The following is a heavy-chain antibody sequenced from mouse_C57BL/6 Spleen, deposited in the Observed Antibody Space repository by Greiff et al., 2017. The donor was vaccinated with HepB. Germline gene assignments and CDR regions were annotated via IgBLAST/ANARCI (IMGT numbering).Heavy chain of an antibody. D-gene: IGHD2-1*01. J-gene: IGHJ3*01. V-gene: IGHV1-52*01. Sequence: VQLQQSGAELVRPGSSVKLSCKASGYTFTSYWMHWVKQRPIQGLEWIGNIDPSDSETHYNQKFKDKATLTVDTSSSTAYMELSSLTSEDSAVYYCARGGHYGNSSGFAYWGQGTLVTVSA. CDR2: IDPSDSET. CDR1: GYTFTSYW. CDR3: ARGGHYGNSSGFAY.